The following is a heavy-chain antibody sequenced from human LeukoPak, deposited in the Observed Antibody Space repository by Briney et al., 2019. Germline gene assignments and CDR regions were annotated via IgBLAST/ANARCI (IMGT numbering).Heavy chain of an antibody. CDR3: VRAHPYYDLLTHDDYYYMDV. V-gene: IGHV3-48*01. CDR2: ISSSSSTI. CDR1: GFTFSSYA. D-gene: IGHD3-9*01. Sequence: GGSLRLSCAASGFTFSSYAMSWVRQAPGKGLEWVSYISSSSSTIYYADSVKGRFTISRDNAKNSLYLQMSSLRAEDTAVYYCVRAHPYYDLLTHDDYYYMDVWGTGTTVTVSS. J-gene: IGHJ6*03.